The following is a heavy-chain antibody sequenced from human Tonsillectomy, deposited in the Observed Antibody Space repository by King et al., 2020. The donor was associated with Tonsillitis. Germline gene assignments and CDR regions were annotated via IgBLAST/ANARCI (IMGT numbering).Heavy chain of an antibody. CDR1: GYTFTSYD. V-gene: IGHV1-8*01. D-gene: IGHD6-6*01. CDR2: MNPNSGNT. CDR3: ARDPGIAARPGVVVRGIDY. J-gene: IGHJ4*02. Sequence: VQLGESGAEVKKPGASVKVSCKASGYTFTSYDINWLRQATGQGLEWMGWMNPNSGNTGYAQKFQGRVTMTRNTSISTAYMELSSLRSEDTAVYYCARDPGIAARPGVVVRGIDYWGQGTLVTVSS.